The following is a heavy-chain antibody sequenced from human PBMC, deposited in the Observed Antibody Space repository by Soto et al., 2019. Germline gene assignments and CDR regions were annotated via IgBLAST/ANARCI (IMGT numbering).Heavy chain of an antibody. D-gene: IGHD3-10*01. Sequence: ASVKVSCKASGYTFTSYGISWVRQAPGQGLEWMGWISAYNGNTNYAQKLQGRVTMTTDTSTSTAYMELRSLRSDDTAVYYCARGGGLYYYGSEDLFDSWGQGTLVTVSS. CDR1: GYTFTSYG. CDR2: ISAYNGNT. V-gene: IGHV1-18*01. CDR3: ARGGGLYYYGSEDLFDS. J-gene: IGHJ5*01.